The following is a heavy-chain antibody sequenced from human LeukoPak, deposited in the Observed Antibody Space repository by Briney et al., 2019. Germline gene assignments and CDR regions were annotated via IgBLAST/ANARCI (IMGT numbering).Heavy chain of an antibody. D-gene: IGHD1-26*01. Sequence: SETLSLTCAVYGGSVSGYYWSWIRQPPGKGLEWIGEINQSGSTNYNPSLKSRVTISVDTSKNQFSLKLSSVTAADTAVYYCARGRRSVVGATFYNYWGQGTLVTVSS. CDR1: GGSVSGYY. CDR3: ARGRRSVVGATFYNY. J-gene: IGHJ4*02. V-gene: IGHV4-34*01. CDR2: INQSGST.